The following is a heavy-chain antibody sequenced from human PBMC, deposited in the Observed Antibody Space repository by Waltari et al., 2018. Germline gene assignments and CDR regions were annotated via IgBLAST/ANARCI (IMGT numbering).Heavy chain of an antibody. D-gene: IGHD3-22*01. Sequence: EVQLLESGGGLVQPGGSLRLSCAASGFTFSDYGMSWVRQAPGRGLRYVSSIPSGGSTYYADSGKGRIAISRDNSKNTLYLQMNSLGAEDTAVYYCAKLHYDTSGYYGKVDYWGQGTLVTVSS. CDR2: IPSGGST. CDR3: AKLHYDTSGYYGKVDY. V-gene: IGHV3-23*01. J-gene: IGHJ4*02. CDR1: GFTFSDYG.